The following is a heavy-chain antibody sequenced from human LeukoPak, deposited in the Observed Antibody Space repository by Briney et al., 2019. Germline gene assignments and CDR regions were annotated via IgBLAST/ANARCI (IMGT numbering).Heavy chain of an antibody. J-gene: IGHJ3*02. CDR2: ISTTDSHI. D-gene: IGHD6-19*01. CDR1: GFTFSTYD. Sequence: GGSLRLSCAASGFTFSTYDMIRVRQAPGKGLEWVSSISTTDSHIYYADSVKGRFTISRDNARSSMYLQMNSLTAQDTAVYYCARGEQWLTSDSIDIWGQGTMVTVSS. CDR3: ARGEQWLTSDSIDI. V-gene: IGHV3-21*06.